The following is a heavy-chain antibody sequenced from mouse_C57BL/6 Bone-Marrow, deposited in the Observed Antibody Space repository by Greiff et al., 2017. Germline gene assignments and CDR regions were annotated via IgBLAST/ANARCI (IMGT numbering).Heavy chain of an antibody. V-gene: IGHV1-52*01. D-gene: IGHD1-1*01. J-gene: IGHJ1*03. CDR2: IDPSDSET. CDR3: ARRDYGSSYGYFDV. CDR1: GYTFTSYW. Sequence: VQLQQPGAELVRPGSSVKLSCKASGYTFTSYWMHWVKQRPIQGLEWIGNIDPSDSETPYNQKFKDKATLTVDKSSSTAYMQLSGLTSEDSAVYYCARRDYGSSYGYFDVWGTGTTVTVSS.